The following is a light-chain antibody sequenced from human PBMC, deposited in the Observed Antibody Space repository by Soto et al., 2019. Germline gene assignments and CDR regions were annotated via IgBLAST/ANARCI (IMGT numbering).Light chain of an antibody. CDR3: QQYESYFWT. Sequence: IQMTQSPSTLSASVGDSVTITCRASQNVSKWLAWYQQKPGKAPKLLIFKSSTLRSGATSRFRGSGSKTEFTLTISRLQPDDFATYFCQQYESYFWTFGQGTKLEV. CDR1: QNVSKW. V-gene: IGKV1-5*03. CDR2: KSS. J-gene: IGKJ1*01.